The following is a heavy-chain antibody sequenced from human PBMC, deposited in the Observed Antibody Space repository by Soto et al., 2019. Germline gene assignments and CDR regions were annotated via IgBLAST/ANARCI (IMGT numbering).Heavy chain of an antibody. Sequence: GASVKVSCKASGYTFTSYYMHWVRQAPGQGLEWMGIINPSGGSTTYAQKFQARVTMTRDTSTRTVYMELSSLRSEDTAVYYCARAWEYYGSGSYYFDYWGQGTLVTVSS. CDR2: INPSGGST. D-gene: IGHD3-10*01. V-gene: IGHV1-46*03. CDR1: GYTFTSYY. J-gene: IGHJ4*02. CDR3: ARAWEYYGSGSYYFDY.